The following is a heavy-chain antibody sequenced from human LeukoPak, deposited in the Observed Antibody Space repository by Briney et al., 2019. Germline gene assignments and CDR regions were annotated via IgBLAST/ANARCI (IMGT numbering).Heavy chain of an antibody. Sequence: ASVKVSCKAPGYTFTTFDINWVRQATGQGLEWMGWMNPNSGNTGYAQKFQGRVTMTRNTSISTAYMELSSLRSEDTAVYYRARGPNKSDGGNSGSAWFDPWGQGTLVTVSS. CDR1: GYTFTTFD. J-gene: IGHJ5*02. V-gene: IGHV1-8*01. CDR3: ARGPNKSDGGNSGSAWFDP. D-gene: IGHD4-23*01. CDR2: MNPNSGNT.